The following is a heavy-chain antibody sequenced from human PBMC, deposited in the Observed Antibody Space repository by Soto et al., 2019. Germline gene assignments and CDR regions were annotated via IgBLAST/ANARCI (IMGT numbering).Heavy chain of an antibody. Sequence: QVQLVQSGAEVRQPASSVKVSCKTSGGTFSSYAISWVRQAPGQGLEWMGGIVPSVGTTTYAQKFQGRVTITADEGTSTAYMQLSRLRSDDTAVYYCIRVVAIPGSPDHWGQGTMVTVSS. CDR2: IVPSVGTT. D-gene: IGHD2-15*01. CDR1: GGTFSSYA. CDR3: IRVVAIPGSPDH. J-gene: IGHJ4*02. V-gene: IGHV1-69*12.